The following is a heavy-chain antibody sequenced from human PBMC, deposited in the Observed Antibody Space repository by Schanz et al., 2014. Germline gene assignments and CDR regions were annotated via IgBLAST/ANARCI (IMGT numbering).Heavy chain of an antibody. D-gene: IGHD2-21*01. Sequence: QAQLVESGGGVVQPGRSPRLSCVASGFSFSDYGMYWVRQAPGKGLEWLAAISDDGINEHYVDSVKGRFTISRDNAKETLYLQMNSLRTDDTAQYFCAKDSGDCSGDLCDYYFDIWGQGTLVIVSS. CDR3: AKDSGDCSGDLCDYYFDI. CDR1: GFSFSDYG. J-gene: IGHJ4*02. V-gene: IGHV3-30*18. CDR2: ISDDGINE.